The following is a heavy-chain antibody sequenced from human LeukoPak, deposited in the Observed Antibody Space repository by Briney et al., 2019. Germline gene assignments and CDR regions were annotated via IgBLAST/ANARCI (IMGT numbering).Heavy chain of an antibody. CDR3: AREELIAAAGTFDY. Sequence: SETLSLTYTVSGGSISSYYWSWIRQPAGKGLEWIGRIYTSGSTNYNPSLKSRVTMSVDTSKNQFSLKLSSVTAADTAVYYCAREELIAAAGTFDYWGQGTLVTVSS. V-gene: IGHV4-4*07. J-gene: IGHJ4*02. CDR1: GGSISSYY. CDR2: IYTSGST. D-gene: IGHD6-13*01.